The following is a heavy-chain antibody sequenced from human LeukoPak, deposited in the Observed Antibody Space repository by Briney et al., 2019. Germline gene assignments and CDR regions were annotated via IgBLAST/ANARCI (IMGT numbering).Heavy chain of an antibody. CDR2: LYPDDSDDPDI. CDR3: ARGGIAAARRPEYFQY. CDR1: GYSFTNYW. D-gene: IGHD2-15*01. Sequence: RGESLKITCKGSGYSFTNYWIGWVRQMPGKGLEWMGILYPDDSDDPDIRYSPSFQGHVTISADTSISTAYLQWSGLKASDTAIYYCARGGIAAARRPEYFQYWGQGTLVAVSS. V-gene: IGHV5-51*01. J-gene: IGHJ1*01.